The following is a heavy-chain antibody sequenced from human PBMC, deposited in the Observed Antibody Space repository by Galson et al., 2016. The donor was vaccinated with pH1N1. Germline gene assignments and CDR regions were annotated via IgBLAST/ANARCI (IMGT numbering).Heavy chain of an antibody. CDR2: ISATGGST. CDR3: AKDLVRAVPHQGYLDL. Sequence: SLRLSCAGSGFTFRSYAMSWVRLAPGKGLQWVSTISATGGSTYYVNSVKGRFTISRGNSRNTLHLQMNGLIDEDTALAWCAKDLVRAVPHQGYLDLGGRGTLITVSS. D-gene: IGHD6-19*01. V-gene: IGHV3-23*01. J-gene: IGHJ2*01. CDR1: GFTFRSYA.